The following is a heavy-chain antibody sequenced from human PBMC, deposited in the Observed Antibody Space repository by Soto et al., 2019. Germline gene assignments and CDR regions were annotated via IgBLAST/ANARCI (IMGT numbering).Heavy chain of an antibody. CDR2: ISAYNGNT. D-gene: IGHD6-13*01. CDR3: ARAYIAAAGFGFDP. CDR1: GYTFTSYG. V-gene: IGHV1-18*01. Sequence: ASVKVSCKASGYTFTSYGISWVRQAPGQGLEWMGWISAYNGNTNYAQKLQGRVTMTTDTSTSTAYMELSSLRSEDTAVYYCARAYIAAAGFGFDPWGQGTLVTVSS. J-gene: IGHJ5*02.